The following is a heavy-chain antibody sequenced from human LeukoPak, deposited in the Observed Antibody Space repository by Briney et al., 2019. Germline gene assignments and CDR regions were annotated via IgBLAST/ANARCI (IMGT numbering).Heavy chain of an antibody. CDR2: ISAYNGNT. D-gene: IGHD2-15*01. V-gene: IGHV1-18*01. CDR3: ARGSLADIVEVVAARDDAFDI. J-gene: IGHJ3*02. CDR1: GYTFTSYG. Sequence: ASVKVSCKASGYTFTSYGISWVRQAPGQGLEWMGWISAYNGNTNYAQKLQGRVTMTTDTSTSTAYMELRSLRSDDTAVYYCARGSLADIVEVVAARDDAFDIWGQGTMVTVSS.